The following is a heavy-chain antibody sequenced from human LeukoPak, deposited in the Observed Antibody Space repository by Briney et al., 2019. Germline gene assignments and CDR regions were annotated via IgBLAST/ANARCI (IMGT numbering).Heavy chain of an antibody. D-gene: IGHD2-2*01. Sequence: SVKVSYKASGGTFSSYAISWVRQAPGQGLEWMGGIIPIFGTANYAQKFQGRVTITTDESTSTAYMELSSLRSEDTAVYYCASSWPMRCSSTSCYLKPYYYYYMDAWGKGTTVTVSS. CDR1: GGTFSSYA. CDR3: ASSWPMRCSSTSCYLKPYYYYYMDA. J-gene: IGHJ6*03. V-gene: IGHV1-69*05. CDR2: IIPIFGTA.